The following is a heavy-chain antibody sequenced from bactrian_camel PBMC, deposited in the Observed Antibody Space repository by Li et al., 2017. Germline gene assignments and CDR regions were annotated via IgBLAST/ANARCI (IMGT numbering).Heavy chain of an antibody. V-gene: IGHV3S55*01. J-gene: IGHJ4*01. D-gene: IGHD2*01. Sequence: HVQLVESGGGSVQAGGSLRLSCAASGVAFEGSDMGWCRQVPGKECELVSTISSDGTAWYADSVKGRFTTSRDNAKNTLYLQLNSLKSEDMAIYYCARDLGYFSLDYWGQGTQVTVS. CDR1: GVAFEGSD. CDR2: ISSDGTA. CDR3: ARDLGYFSLDY.